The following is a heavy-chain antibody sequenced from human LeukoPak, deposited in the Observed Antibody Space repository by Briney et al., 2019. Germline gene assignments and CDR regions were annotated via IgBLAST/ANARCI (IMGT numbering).Heavy chain of an antibody. CDR1: GYTFTGYY. CDR2: INPNSGGT. D-gene: IGHD2-2*02. J-gene: IGHJ4*02. Sequence: GASVKVSCKASGYTFTGYYMHWVRQAPGQGLEWMGWINPNSGGTNYAQKFQGRVTMTRDTSISTAYMELSRLKSDDTAVYYCARDSDTSPGFDYWGQGTLVTVSS. CDR3: ARDSDTSPGFDY. V-gene: IGHV1-2*02.